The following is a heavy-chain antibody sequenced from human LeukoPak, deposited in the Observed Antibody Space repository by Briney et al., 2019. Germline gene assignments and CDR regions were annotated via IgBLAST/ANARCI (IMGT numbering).Heavy chain of an antibody. CDR3: ARQIASAGTAGFDF. CDR1: GGSISSYY. Sequence: AETLSLTCTVSGGSISSYYWSWIRQPAGKGLEWIGRIYSTGSTNYNPSLKSRLTMSVDTSKNQSSLRLRSVTAADTAVYYCARQIASAGTAGFDFWGQGALVTVSS. J-gene: IGHJ4*02. V-gene: IGHV4-4*07. CDR2: IYSTGST. D-gene: IGHD6-13*01.